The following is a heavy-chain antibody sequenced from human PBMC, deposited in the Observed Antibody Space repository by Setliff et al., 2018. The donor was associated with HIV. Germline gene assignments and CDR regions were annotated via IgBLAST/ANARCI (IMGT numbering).Heavy chain of an antibody. V-gene: IGHV4-61*09. Sequence: SETLSLTCTVSGGTISSGSNYWSWIGQPDGKGLEWLGNICASGVTKDNPSLQSRVIITVDTSRSQLSLTLKSVTAAGSAIYDCVTGPGGPVGRDPPNGYWGQGILVTVSS. CDR1: GGTISSGSNY. D-gene: IGHD3-16*01. CDR2: ICASGVT. CDR3: VTGPGGPVGRDPPNGY. J-gene: IGHJ4*02.